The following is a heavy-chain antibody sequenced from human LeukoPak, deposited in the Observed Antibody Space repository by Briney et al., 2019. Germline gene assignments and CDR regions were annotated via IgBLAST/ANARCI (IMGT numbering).Heavy chain of an antibody. D-gene: IGHD3-16*01. CDR1: GFTFTSYG. V-gene: IGHV3-30*18. CDR3: AKDRRMMSPYYGMDV. Sequence: GGSLRLSCEASGFTFTSYGVHWVRQAPGKGLEWLSVISYDGGHQYNADSVKGRFTISRDNSKNTVYLQLNSLRAEDTAVYYCAKDRRMMSPYYGMDVWGQGTTVTVSS. J-gene: IGHJ6*02. CDR2: ISYDGGHQ.